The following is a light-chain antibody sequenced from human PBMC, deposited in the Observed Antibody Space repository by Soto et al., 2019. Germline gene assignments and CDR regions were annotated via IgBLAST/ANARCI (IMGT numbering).Light chain of an antibody. V-gene: IGKV1-39*01. Sequence: DIQMTQSPSSLSASVGDRVNITCRASQSINTYLNWYQQKPGKAPKLLIYAASSLQSGVPSRFSGSGSGTDFTLTISSLQREDFATYYCQAYYSTPPTFGQGTKVEIK. CDR1: QSINTY. CDR2: AAS. CDR3: QAYYSTPPT. J-gene: IGKJ1*01.